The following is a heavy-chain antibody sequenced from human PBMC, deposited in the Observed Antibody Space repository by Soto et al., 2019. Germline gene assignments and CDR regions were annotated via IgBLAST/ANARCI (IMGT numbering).Heavy chain of an antibody. V-gene: IGHV3-30*18. J-gene: IGHJ4*02. CDR1: GFTFSSYG. D-gene: IGHD3-3*01. CDR2: ISYDGSNK. Sequence: GGSLRLSCAASGFTFSSYGMHWVRQAPGKGLEWVAVISYDGSNKYYADSVKGRFTISRDNSKNTLYLQMNSLRAEDTAVYYCANYRITIFGVDNYWGQGTLVTVSS. CDR3: ANYRITIFGVDNY.